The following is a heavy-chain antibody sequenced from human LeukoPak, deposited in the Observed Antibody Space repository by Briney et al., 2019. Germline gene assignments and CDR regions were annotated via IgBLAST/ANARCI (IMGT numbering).Heavy chain of an antibody. Sequence: GGTLRLSCEASAFTFSSYWMSWVRQAPGKGLEWVANMKEDGGEINYVDSVKGRFTISRDNAKNLLFLQMNSVRVEDRAVYYCARGRGYSTFDYWGQGTLVTVSS. V-gene: IGHV3-7*01. CDR2: MKEDGGEI. CDR3: ARGRGYSTFDY. J-gene: IGHJ4*02. D-gene: IGHD4-23*01. CDR1: AFTFSSYW.